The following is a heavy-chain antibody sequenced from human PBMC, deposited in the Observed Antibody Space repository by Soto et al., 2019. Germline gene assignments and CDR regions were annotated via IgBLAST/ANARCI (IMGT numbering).Heavy chain of an antibody. Sequence: QVQLVESGGGVVQPGRSLRLSCAASGFTFSSYGMHWVRQAPGKGLEWVAVIWYDGSNKYYADFVKGRFTISRDNSKNTLYLQMNSLRAEDTAVYYCASGSPSAFDIWGQGTMVTVSS. CDR2: IWYDGSNK. J-gene: IGHJ3*02. CDR3: ASGSPSAFDI. V-gene: IGHV3-33*01. CDR1: GFTFSSYG.